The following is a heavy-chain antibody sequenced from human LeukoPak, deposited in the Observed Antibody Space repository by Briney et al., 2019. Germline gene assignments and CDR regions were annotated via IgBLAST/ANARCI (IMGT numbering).Heavy chain of an antibody. CDR2: ITPYNGNT. CDR1: GYTFINYG. V-gene: IGHV1-18*01. J-gene: IGHJ4*02. D-gene: IGHD3-22*01. Sequence: ASVKVSCKASGYTFINYGINWVRQAPGQGLEWVGWITPYNGNTNYAQKLQGRVTMTTDTSTSIAYMELRSLRPDDTAMYYCARRGVYYYDSSGRANYYFDFWGQGTLVTVSS. CDR3: ARRGVYYYDSSGRANYYFDF.